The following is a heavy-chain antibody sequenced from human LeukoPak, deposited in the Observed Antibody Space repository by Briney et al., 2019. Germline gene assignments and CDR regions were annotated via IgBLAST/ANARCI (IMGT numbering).Heavy chain of an antibody. CDR3: ARISNGNQQPVAPEYLQH. D-gene: IGHD6-13*01. Sequence: PSETLSLTCAVYGGSFSGYYWSWIRQPPGKGLEWIGEINHSGSTNYNPSLKSRVTISVDTSKNQFSLKLSSVTAADTAVYYCARISNGNQQPVAPEYLQHWGEGTLFTVSS. CDR2: INHSGST. J-gene: IGHJ1*01. V-gene: IGHV4-34*01. CDR1: GGSFSGYY.